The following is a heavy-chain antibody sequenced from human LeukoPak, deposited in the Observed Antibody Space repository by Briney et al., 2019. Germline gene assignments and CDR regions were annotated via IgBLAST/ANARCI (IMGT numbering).Heavy chain of an antibody. V-gene: IGHV3-7*01. CDR1: GCSFTSYW. CDR2: INQDAGTT. D-gene: IGHD2-15*01. Sequence: PGGSLSVSCVCSGCSFTSYWMSGVRQARGRDLEVVANINQDAGTTNYVDSVKGRFTISRDNAENSLYLQMSSLRAEDTALYYCARDPGWSSFDIWGQGIMVTVSS. CDR3: ARDPGWSSFDI. J-gene: IGHJ3*02.